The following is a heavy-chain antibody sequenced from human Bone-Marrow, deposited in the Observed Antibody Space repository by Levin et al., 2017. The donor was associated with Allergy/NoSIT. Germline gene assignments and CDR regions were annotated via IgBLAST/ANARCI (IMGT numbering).Heavy chain of an antibody. CDR3: ARVSTSGWGIAAAGTFDY. CDR2: TYYRSKWYN. Sequence: SETLSLTCAISGDSVSSNSAAWNWIRQSPSRGLEWLGRTYYRSKWYNDYAVSVKSRITINPDTSKNQFSLQLNSVTPEDTAVYYCARVSTSGWGIAAAGTFDYWGQGTLVTVSS. CDR1: GDSVSSNSAA. D-gene: IGHD6-13*01. V-gene: IGHV6-1*01. J-gene: IGHJ4*02.